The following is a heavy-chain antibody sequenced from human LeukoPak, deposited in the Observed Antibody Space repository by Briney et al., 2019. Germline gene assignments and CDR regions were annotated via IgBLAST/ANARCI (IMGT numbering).Heavy chain of an antibody. D-gene: IGHD1-26*01. Sequence: ASVKVSCKASGYTFTSYGISWVRQAPGQGLEWMGWISAYNGNTNYAQKLQGRVTMTTDTSTSTAYMELRSLRSDDTAVYYCARGATPIVGATYRAYYYGMDVWGQGTTVTVSS. CDR1: GYTFTSYG. J-gene: IGHJ6*02. CDR2: ISAYNGNT. V-gene: IGHV1-18*01. CDR3: ARGATPIVGATYRAYYYGMDV.